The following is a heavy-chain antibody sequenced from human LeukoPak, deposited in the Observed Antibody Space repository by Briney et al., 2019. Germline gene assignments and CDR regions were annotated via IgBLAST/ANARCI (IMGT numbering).Heavy chain of an antibody. J-gene: IGHJ3*01. V-gene: IGHV3-9*01. CDR2: ISWNSGNI. D-gene: IGHD4-17*01. CDR3: ARDISPGDYGDYLGAFDL. CDR1: GFTFDNHA. Sequence: PGGSLRLSCAASGFTFDNHAIHWVRQVPGKGLEWVSVISWNSGNIVYADSVKGRFTISRDNAKNSLYLQMNSLGAEDTALYFCARDISPGDYGDYLGAFDLWGQGTMVIVSS.